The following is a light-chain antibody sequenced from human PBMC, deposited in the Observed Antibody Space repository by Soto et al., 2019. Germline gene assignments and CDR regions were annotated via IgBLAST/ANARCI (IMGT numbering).Light chain of an antibody. Sequence: QSALTQPRSMSGSPGQSVTISCTGTSSDVGGFNYVSWYQQHPGIAPKLMIYDVGERPSGVPDRFSGSKSGNTASLTISGLQAADEADYYCCSYAGSYTYVFGTGTKLTVL. CDR3: CSYAGSYTYV. V-gene: IGLV2-11*01. CDR1: SSDVGGFNY. CDR2: DVG. J-gene: IGLJ1*01.